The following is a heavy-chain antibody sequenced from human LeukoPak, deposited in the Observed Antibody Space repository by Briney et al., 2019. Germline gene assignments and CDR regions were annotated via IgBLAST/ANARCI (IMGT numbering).Heavy chain of an antibody. V-gene: IGHV4-59*01. Sequence: GSLRLSCAASGFTFSTYWMSWVRQAPGKGLEWIGHIYYSGSTKYNPSLKSRVTISVDTSKHQFSLELSSVTAADTAVYYCARVVPGALGYYYYGMDVWGKGTTVTVSS. CDR2: IYYSGST. CDR3: ARVVPGALGYYYYGMDV. D-gene: IGHD2-2*01. J-gene: IGHJ6*04. CDR1: GFTFSTYW.